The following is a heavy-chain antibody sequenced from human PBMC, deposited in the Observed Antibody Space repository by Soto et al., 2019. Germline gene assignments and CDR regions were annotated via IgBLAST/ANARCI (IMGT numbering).Heavy chain of an antibody. CDR2: TNEDGSTI. D-gene: IGHD3-16*01. CDR1: GFTFSSYW. CDR3: KRETGGGGGY. J-gene: IGHJ4*02. V-gene: IGHV3-74*01. Sequence: EVQLVESGGGLVQPGGSLRLSCAASGFTFSSYWMHWVRQAPGKGLVWVSRTNEDGSTINYADSVKGRFTISRDNAKNTLYLEMNGVRAEDTAVYYYKRETGGGGGYWGQGTLVTVSS.